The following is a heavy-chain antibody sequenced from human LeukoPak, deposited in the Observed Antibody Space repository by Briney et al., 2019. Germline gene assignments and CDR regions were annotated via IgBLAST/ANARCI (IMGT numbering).Heavy chain of an antibody. CDR3: ARDHVEYQLPYYYYYMDV. CDR1: GFTFSSYS. Sequence: GGSLRLSCAASGFTFSSYSMNWVRQAPGKGLEWVSSISSSSSYIYYADSVKGRFTIARDNAKNSLYLQMNSLRAEDTAVYYCARDHVEYQLPYYYYYMDVWGKGTTVTVSS. CDR2: ISSSSSYI. J-gene: IGHJ6*03. V-gene: IGHV3-21*01. D-gene: IGHD2-2*01.